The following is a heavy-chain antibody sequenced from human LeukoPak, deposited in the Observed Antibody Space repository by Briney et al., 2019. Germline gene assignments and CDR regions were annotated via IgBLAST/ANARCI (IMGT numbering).Heavy chain of an antibody. CDR2: ISDDGINK. V-gene: IGHV3-30*03. CDR1: GFTFSSFS. J-gene: IGHJ6*02. Sequence: GGSLRLSCAASGFTFSSFSMHWVRQAPGKGLEWVALISDDGINKYYVDSVTGRFTISRDNSKNTLYLQMNSLRAEDTAVYYCARDFYYYYGMDVWGQGTRVSVSS. CDR3: ARDFYYYYGMDV.